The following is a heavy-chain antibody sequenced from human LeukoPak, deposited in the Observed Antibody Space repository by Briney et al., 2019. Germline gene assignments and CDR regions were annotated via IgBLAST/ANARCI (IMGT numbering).Heavy chain of an antibody. D-gene: IGHD1-26*01. V-gene: IGHV4-34*01. Sequence: SETLSLTCAVYGGSFSGYYWSWIRQPPGKGLEWIGSIYYSGSTYYNPSLKSRVTISVDTSKNQFSLKLSSVTAADTAVYYCARKGGDSGSYFREYYFDYWGQGTLVTVSS. CDR2: IYYSGST. J-gene: IGHJ4*02. CDR3: ARKGGDSGSYFREYYFDY. CDR1: GGSFSGYY.